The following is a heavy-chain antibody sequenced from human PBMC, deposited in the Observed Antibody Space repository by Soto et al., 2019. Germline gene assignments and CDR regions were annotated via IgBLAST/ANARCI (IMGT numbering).Heavy chain of an antibody. CDR1: GGTFSSYA. D-gene: IGHD2-2*01. J-gene: IGHJ6*02. Sequence: SVKVSCKXSGGTFSSYAISWVRQAPGQGLEWMGGIIPIFGTANYAQKFQGRVTITADESTSTAYMELSSLRSEDTAVYYCARGRIVVVTAAIIALPGYYYYGMDVWGQGTTVTVSS. V-gene: IGHV1-69*13. CDR3: ARGRIVVVTAAIIALPGYYYYGMDV. CDR2: IIPIFGTA.